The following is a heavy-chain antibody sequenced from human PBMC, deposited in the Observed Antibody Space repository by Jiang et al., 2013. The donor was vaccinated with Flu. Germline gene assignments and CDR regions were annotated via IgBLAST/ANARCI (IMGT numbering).Heavy chain of an antibody. CDR1: GYTFTGYY. V-gene: IGHV1-2*04. D-gene: IGHD6-13*01. CDR2: INPNSGGT. Sequence: GAEVKKPGASVKVSCKASGYTFTGYYMHWVRQAPGQGLEWMGWINPNSGGTNYAQKFQGWVTMTRDTSISTAYMELSRLGSDDTAVYYCARARLDSSSWYVDYWGQGTLVTVSS. CDR3: ARARLDSSSWYVDY. J-gene: IGHJ4*02.